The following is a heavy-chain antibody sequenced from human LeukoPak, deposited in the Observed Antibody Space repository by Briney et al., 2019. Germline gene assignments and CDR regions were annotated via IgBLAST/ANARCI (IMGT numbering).Heavy chain of an antibody. J-gene: IGHJ3*02. CDR1: GGSISSYY. CDR3: ARDVIVVVVAATHRGHTNDAFDI. D-gene: IGHD2-15*01. V-gene: IGHV4-59*12. CDR2: IYYSGST. Sequence: SETLSLTCTVSGGSISSYYWSWIRQPPGKGLEWIGYIYYSGSTNYNPSLKSRVTISVDTSKNQFSLKLSSVTAADTAVYYCARDVIVVVVAATHRGHTNDAFDIWGQGTMVTVSS.